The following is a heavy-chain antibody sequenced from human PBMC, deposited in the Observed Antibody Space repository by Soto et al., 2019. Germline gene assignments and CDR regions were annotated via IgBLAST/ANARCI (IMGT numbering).Heavy chain of an antibody. V-gene: IGHV4-39*01. Sequence: SETLSLTCTVSGGSISSSSYYWGWIRQPPGKGLEWIGSIYYSGSTYYNPSLKSRVTISVDTSKNQFSLKLSSVTAADTAVYYCARLTVTDYYFDYWGQGTLVTVSS. J-gene: IGHJ4*02. CDR3: ARLTVTDYYFDY. D-gene: IGHD4-17*01. CDR1: GGSISSSSYY. CDR2: IYYSGST.